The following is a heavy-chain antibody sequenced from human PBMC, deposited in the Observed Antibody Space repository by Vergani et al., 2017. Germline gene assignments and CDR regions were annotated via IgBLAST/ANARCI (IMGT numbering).Heavy chain of an antibody. CDR3: ARSAPAGLNYGMDV. CDR2: ISGSGSAI. D-gene: IGHD2-2*01. V-gene: IGHV3-11*04. J-gene: IGHJ6*02. CDR1: GFTFSDYY. Sequence: QVQLVESGGGLVKPGGSLRLSCAASGFTFSDYYMSWVRQAPGQGLKWVSYISGSGSAIYYADSVRGRFTISRDNGKNSLYLLMNSLRAEDTAVYYCARSAPAGLNYGMDVWGQGTTVTVSS.